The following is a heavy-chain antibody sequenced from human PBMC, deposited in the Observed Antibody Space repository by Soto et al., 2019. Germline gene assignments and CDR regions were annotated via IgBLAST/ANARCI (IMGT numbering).Heavy chain of an antibody. Sequence: PGGFLRLSCAASGFTFSSYGMHWVRQAPGKGLEWVAVISYDGSNKYYADSVKGRFTISRDNSKNTLYLQMNSLRAEDTAVYYCARPSVLRYFDWLSDPFDYWGQGTLVTVSS. J-gene: IGHJ4*02. CDR1: GFTFSSYG. D-gene: IGHD3-9*01. CDR3: ARPSVLRYFDWLSDPFDY. V-gene: IGHV3-30*03. CDR2: ISYDGSNK.